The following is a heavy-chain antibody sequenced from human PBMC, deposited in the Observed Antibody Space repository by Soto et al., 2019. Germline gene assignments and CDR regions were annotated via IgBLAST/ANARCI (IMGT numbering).Heavy chain of an antibody. CDR1: GFTFSSYG. V-gene: IGHV3-48*01. CDR3: ARESGALSGYPMDV. CDR2: ISSSSSTI. D-gene: IGHD3-3*01. Sequence: GGSLRLSCAASGFTFSSYGMNWVRQAPGKGLEWVSSISSSSSTIYYADSVKGRFTISRDNAKNSLYLQMNSLRAEDTAVYYCARESGALSGYPMDVWGKGTTVTVSS. J-gene: IGHJ6*03.